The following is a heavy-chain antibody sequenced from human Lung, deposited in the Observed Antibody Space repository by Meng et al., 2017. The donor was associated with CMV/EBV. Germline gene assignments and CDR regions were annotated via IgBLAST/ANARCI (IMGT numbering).Heavy chain of an antibody. CDR2: DGNNK. CDR3: ARENLELQGTVDY. D-gene: IGHD1-7*01. CDR1: GFTITAYP. V-gene: IGHV3-30*03. J-gene: IGHJ4*02. Sequence: VELGESGGGVVQPGRSLRLSCAASGFTITAYPMHWVRQVPGKGLEWVTVDGNNKYYADSVKGRFTISRDNSRNTLDLQMDSLRTEDTAIYYCARENLELQGTVDYWGQGTLVTVSS.